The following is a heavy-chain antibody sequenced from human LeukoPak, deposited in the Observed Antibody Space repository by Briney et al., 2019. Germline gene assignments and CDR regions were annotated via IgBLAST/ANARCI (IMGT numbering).Heavy chain of an antibody. CDR1: GFTFSSYV. V-gene: IGHV3-30*04. D-gene: IGHD3-22*01. CDR3: ARAGEGSSSGYSLDY. J-gene: IGHJ4*02. Sequence: GGSLRLSCAASGFTFSSYVMHWVRQAPGKGLEWVAIISYDGSNKYYADSVKGRFTISRDNSKNTLYLQMNSLRAEDTAVYYCARAGEGSSSGYSLDYWGQGTLVTVSS. CDR2: ISYDGSNK.